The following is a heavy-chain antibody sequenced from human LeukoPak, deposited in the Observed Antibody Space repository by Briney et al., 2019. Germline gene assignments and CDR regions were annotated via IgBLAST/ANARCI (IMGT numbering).Heavy chain of an antibody. D-gene: IGHD6-13*01. CDR3: ARDGEVHSSNWYYFDS. Sequence: PGGSLRLSCAASGFTFSSYEMNWVRQAPGKGLEWVSYISSSGSTIYYADSVKGRFTISRDNAKNSLYLQMNSLRAEDTAVYYCARDGEVHSSNWYYFDSWGQGTLVTVSS. V-gene: IGHV3-48*03. CDR1: GFTFSSYE. J-gene: IGHJ4*02. CDR2: ISSSGSTI.